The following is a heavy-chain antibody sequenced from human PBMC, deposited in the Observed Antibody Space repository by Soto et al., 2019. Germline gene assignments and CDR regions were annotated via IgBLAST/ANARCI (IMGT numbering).Heavy chain of an antibody. CDR3: ARDVIACPNYFDP. Sequence: PSETLSLTCTVSGGSIDSGDYYWSWIRQPPGKGLEWIGYGYSSGTTSYDPFLKSRVTLALEKSENQWFLMMNSVTAADTAVYYCARDVIACPNYFDPWGQGTLVTVSS. J-gene: IGHJ5*02. CDR2: GYSSGTT. CDR1: GGSIDSGDYY. D-gene: IGHD4-4*01. V-gene: IGHV4-61*08.